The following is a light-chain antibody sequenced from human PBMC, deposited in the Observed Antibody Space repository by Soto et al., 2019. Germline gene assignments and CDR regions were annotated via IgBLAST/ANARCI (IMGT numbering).Light chain of an antibody. J-gene: IGLJ3*02. CDR2: LNSDGSH. V-gene: IGLV4-69*01. CDR1: SGHNSYA. Sequence: QPVLTQPPSASASLGASVKLTCTLSSGHNSYAIAWHQQQPKKGPRYLMKLNSDGSHSKGDGIPDRFSGSSSGAERYLTISSLQSEDEADYYCQTWSTDIRVFGGGTKLTVL. CDR3: QTWSTDIRV.